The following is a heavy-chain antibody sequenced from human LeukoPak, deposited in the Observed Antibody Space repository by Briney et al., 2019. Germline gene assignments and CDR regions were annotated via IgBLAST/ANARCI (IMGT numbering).Heavy chain of an antibody. CDR2: IRYDGTSK. CDR1: GFTFSSSG. CDR3: AKETRGSYSDY. J-gene: IGHJ4*02. V-gene: IGHV3-30*02. Sequence: GGSLRLSCAASGFTFSSSGKHWVRQAPGKGLEWVAFIRYDGTSKYYADSVKGRFTISRDSSKNTVYLQMNSLRAEDTAVYYCAKETRGSYSDYWGQGTLVTVSS. D-gene: IGHD1-26*01.